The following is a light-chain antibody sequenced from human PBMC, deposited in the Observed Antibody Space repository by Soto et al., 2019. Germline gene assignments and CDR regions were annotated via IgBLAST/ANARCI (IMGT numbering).Light chain of an antibody. V-gene: IGLV1-40*01. Sequence: QSVLTQPHSVSGAPGQRVTISCTGSSSNIGAGYDVPWYQQLPGTAPKLLIYGNSNRPSRVPDRFYGSKSGTSASLVITGLHAEDDADCYCQSYYSSLSGVVFGGGTKLTVL. J-gene: IGLJ2*01. CDR2: GNS. CDR1: SSNIGAGYD. CDR3: QSYYSSLSGVV.